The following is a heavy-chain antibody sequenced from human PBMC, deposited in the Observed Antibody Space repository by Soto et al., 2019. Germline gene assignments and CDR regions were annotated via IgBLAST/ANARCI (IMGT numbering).Heavy chain of an antibody. V-gene: IGHV4-59*01. Sequence: SETLSLTCTVSGGSISSYYWSWIRQPPGKGLEWIGYIYYSGSTNYNPSLKSRVTISVDTSKNQFSLKLSSVTAADTAVYCCARDVLERRPYWGQGTLVTVSS. D-gene: IGHD1-1*01. CDR3: ARDVLERRPY. CDR1: GGSISSYY. CDR2: IYYSGST. J-gene: IGHJ4*02.